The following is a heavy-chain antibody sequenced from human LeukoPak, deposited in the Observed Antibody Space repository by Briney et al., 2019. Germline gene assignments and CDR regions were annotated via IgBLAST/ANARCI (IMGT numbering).Heavy chain of an antibody. Sequence: PGRSLRLSCAASGITFSSYGMHWVRQAPGKGLEWVAVISYDGSDEYYADSVKGRFTISRDNSKNTLYLQMNSLRAEDTAVYYCAKVPQLWLEYYYFDYWGQGTLVTVSS. CDR3: AKVPQLWLEYYYFDY. CDR2: ISYDGSDE. D-gene: IGHD5-18*01. CDR1: GITFSSYG. J-gene: IGHJ4*02. V-gene: IGHV3-30*18.